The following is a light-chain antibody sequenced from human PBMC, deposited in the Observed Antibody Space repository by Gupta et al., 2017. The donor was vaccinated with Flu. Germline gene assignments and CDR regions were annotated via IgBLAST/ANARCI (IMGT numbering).Light chain of an antibody. CDR1: QNVGRRY. J-gene: IGKJ1*01. CDR2: GSS. CDR3: HQEEDSPST. Sequence: ENVLTQSPASLSLSPGERAALSCRASQNVGRRYLAWYQQRPGQAPRLLIYGSSSRATGIPDTFSGSGFGTNFTLTISILDPEHFAVSSCHQEEDSPSTFGQGTRLDI. V-gene: IGKV3-20*01.